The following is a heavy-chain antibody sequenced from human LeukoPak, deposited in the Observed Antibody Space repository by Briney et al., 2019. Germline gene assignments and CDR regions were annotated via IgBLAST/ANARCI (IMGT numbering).Heavy chain of an antibody. CDR3: ASRSSYYDSSGPYGYYFDY. V-gene: IGHV5-10-1*01. J-gene: IGHJ4*02. CDR2: IDPSDSYT. Sequence: HGESLKISCKGSGYSFTSYWISWVRQMPGKGLEWMGRIDPSDSYTNYSSSFQGHVTISADKSISTAYLQWSSLKASDTAMYYCASRSSYYDSSGPYGYYFDYWGQGTLVTVSS. D-gene: IGHD3-22*01. CDR1: GYSFTSYW.